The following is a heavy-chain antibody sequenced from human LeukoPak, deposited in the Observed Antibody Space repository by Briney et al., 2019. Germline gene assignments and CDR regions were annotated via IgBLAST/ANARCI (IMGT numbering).Heavy chain of an antibody. Sequence: GGSLRLSCAASGFTFSDYYMSWIRQAPGKGLEWVSYISSSGSTIYYADSVKGRFTISRDNSKNTLYLQMNSLRAEDTAVYYCARSAPPVFHLSSGWYYFDYWGQGTLVTVSS. D-gene: IGHD3-22*01. CDR3: ARSAPPVFHLSSGWYYFDY. J-gene: IGHJ4*02. CDR1: GFTFSDYY. CDR2: ISSSGSTI. V-gene: IGHV3-11*04.